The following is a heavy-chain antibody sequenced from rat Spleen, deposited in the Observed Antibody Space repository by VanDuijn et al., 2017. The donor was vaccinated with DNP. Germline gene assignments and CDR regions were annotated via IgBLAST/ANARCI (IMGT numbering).Heavy chain of an antibody. CDR1: GFTFSNYG. CDR3: ARHSNSGPNWFAY. CDR2: IRTGGRDT. J-gene: IGHJ3*01. Sequence: EVQLVESGGGLVQPGRSLKLSCAASGFTFSNYGMAWVRQTPTKGLEWVASIRTGGRDTYYGDSVKGRFTISRDNAKSTLYLQMNSLRSEDTAIYYCARHSNSGPNWFAYWGQGTLVTVSS. D-gene: IGHD1-1*01. V-gene: IGHV5S13*01.